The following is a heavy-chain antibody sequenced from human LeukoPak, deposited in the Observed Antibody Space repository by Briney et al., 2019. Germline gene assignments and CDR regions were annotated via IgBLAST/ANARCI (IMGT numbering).Heavy chain of an antibody. D-gene: IGHD5-18*01. V-gene: IGHV4-34*01. CDR2: INHGGGT. CDR3: AGDTATFDY. CDR1: GGSFSDYF. Sequence: SETLSLTCAVYGGSFSDYFWNWIRQTPGKGLEWIGEINHGGGTKYNPSLKSRATISVDTSKKQFSLNLTSVTAADTAVYYCAGDTATFDYWGQGTLVTVSS. J-gene: IGHJ4*02.